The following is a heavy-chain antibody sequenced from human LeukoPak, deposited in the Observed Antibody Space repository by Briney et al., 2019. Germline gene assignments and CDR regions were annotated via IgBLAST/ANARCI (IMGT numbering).Heavy chain of an antibody. CDR2: IDPSDSYT. J-gene: IGHJ4*02. D-gene: IGHD2-21*02. V-gene: IGHV5-10-1*01. CDR1: GYSFTTYW. Sequence: GEPLKISCTGSGYSFTTYWISWARQRPGKGRGWMGRIDPSDSYTNYSPSFQGHVPISADKSITTAYLQWSSLKASDTAMYYCARYRGSAYDPVTPIQQELDYWGQGTLVTVSS. CDR3: ARYRGSAYDPVTPIQQELDY.